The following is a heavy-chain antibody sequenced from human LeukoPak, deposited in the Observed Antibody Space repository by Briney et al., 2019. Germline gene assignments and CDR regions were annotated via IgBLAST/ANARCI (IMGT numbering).Heavy chain of an antibody. V-gene: IGHV4-38-2*02. CDR2: IYHSGST. CDR1: GYSISSGYC. Sequence: SETLSLTCTVSGYSISSGYCWGWIRQPPGKGLEWIGSIYHSGSTYYNPSLKSRVTISVGTSKNQFSLKLSSVTAADTAVYYCARTYGDYRFDYWGQGTLVTVSS. J-gene: IGHJ4*02. D-gene: IGHD4-17*01. CDR3: ARTYGDYRFDY.